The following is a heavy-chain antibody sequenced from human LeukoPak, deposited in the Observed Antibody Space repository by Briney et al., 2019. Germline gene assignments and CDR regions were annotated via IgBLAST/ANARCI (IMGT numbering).Heavy chain of an antibody. V-gene: IGHV3-48*04. CDR3: ASPVLLIRGVTVDY. J-gene: IGHJ4*02. CDR1: GFTISSCS. Sequence: GGSLRLSCVASGFTISSCSMNWVRQAPGKGLKWISYINSSSSTIYYADSVKGRFTVSRDNAKSSLYLQMNSLRAEDTAVYYCASPVLLIRGVTVDYWGQGTLVTVSS. D-gene: IGHD3-10*01. CDR2: INSSSSTI.